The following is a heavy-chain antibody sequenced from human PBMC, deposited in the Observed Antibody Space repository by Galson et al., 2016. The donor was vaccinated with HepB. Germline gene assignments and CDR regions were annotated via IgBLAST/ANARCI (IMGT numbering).Heavy chain of an antibody. CDR2: IFHSGST. J-gene: IGHJ5*02. D-gene: IGHD5-24*01. Sequence: SETLSLTCTVSNGSVIGSSSSYYWVWIRQSPGKGLEWIGSIFHSGSTHYKASLRNRVTISVDTSKNQFSLRLTSVTAADTAMYYCASVRWPWVHWFDPWGQGILVTASS. V-gene: IGHV4-39*01. CDR1: NGSVIGSSSSYY. CDR3: ASVRWPWVHWFDP.